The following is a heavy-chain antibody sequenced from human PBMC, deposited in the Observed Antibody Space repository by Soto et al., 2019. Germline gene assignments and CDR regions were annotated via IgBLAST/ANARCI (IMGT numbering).Heavy chain of an antibody. CDR2: ISYDGSNK. V-gene: IGHV3-30*18. J-gene: IGHJ6*02. CDR1: GFTFSSYG. Sequence: GGSLRLSCAASGFTFSSYGMHWVRQAPGKGMEWVAVISYDGSNKYYADSVKGRFTISRDNSKNTLYLQMNSLRAEDTAVYYCAKSHPLLEISESIAAAGKGYYYYGMDVWGQGTTVTVSS. CDR3: AKSHPLLEISESIAAAGKGYYYYGMDV. D-gene: IGHD6-13*01.